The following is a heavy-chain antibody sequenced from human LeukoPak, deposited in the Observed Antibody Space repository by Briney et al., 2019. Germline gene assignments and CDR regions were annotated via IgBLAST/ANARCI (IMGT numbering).Heavy chain of an antibody. Sequence: SETLSLTCTVSGGSISSSSYSWGWIRQPPGKGLEWIGSIYYSGSTYYNPSLKSRVTISVDTSENQFSLKLSSVTAADTAVYYCAGLNSIVYCFDYWGQGTLVTVSS. CDR3: AGLNSIVYCFDY. CDR1: GGSISSSSYS. D-gene: IGHD2/OR15-2a*01. CDR2: IYYSGST. J-gene: IGHJ4*02. V-gene: IGHV4-39*01.